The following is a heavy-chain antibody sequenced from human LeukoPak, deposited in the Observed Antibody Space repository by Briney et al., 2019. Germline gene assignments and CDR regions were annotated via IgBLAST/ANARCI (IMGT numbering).Heavy chain of an antibody. CDR2: TYWNDDK. Sequence: SGPTLVNPTQTLTLTCTFSGFSLSTSGVGVGWIRQPPGKTLEWLAITYWNDDKRYSPSLKSRLTITKDTSKNQVVLTMTNMDPVDTATYYCAHSAYYDFWSGYYKGAFDIWGQGTMVTVSS. J-gene: IGHJ3*02. CDR3: AHSAYYDFWSGYYKGAFDI. D-gene: IGHD3-3*01. V-gene: IGHV2-5*01. CDR1: GFSLSTSGVG.